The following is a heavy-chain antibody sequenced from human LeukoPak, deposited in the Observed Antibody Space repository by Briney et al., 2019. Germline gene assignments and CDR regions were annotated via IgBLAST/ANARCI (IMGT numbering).Heavy chain of an antibody. Sequence: GESLKISCKGSGYSFTSYWIGWLRQIPGKGLEWMGIIYPGDSDTRYSPSFQGQVTISADKSISTAYLQWSSLKASDTAMYYCARGTAATHSGFDPWGQGTLVTVSS. CDR1: GYSFTSYW. V-gene: IGHV5-51*01. CDR3: ARGTAATHSGFDP. CDR2: IYPGDSDT. D-gene: IGHD2-15*01. J-gene: IGHJ5*02.